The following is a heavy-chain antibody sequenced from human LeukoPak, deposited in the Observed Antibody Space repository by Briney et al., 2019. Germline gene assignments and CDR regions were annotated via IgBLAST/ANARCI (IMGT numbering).Heavy chain of an antibody. CDR3: ARQRWLQSFFDY. J-gene: IGHJ4*02. CDR2: INHSGST. Sequence: GSLRLSCAASGFTFSSYAMSWIRQPPGKGLEWIGEINHSGSTNYNPSLKSRVTISVDTSKNQFSLKLNSVTAADTAVYYCARQRWLQSFFDYWGQGTLVTVSS. D-gene: IGHD5-24*01. V-gene: IGHV4-34*01. CDR1: GFTFSSYA.